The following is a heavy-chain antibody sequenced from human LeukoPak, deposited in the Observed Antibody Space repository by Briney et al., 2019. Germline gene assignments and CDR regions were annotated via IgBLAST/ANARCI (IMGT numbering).Heavy chain of an antibody. D-gene: IGHD1-14*01. CDR3: ARGPYCEVFFDD. CDR2: IIPIFGTA. V-gene: IGHV1-69*05. J-gene: IGHJ4*02. Sequence: VASVKVSCKASGVTFSSYAISWVRQAPGQGLEWMGRIIPIFGTANHAQKFQGRVTITTDESTSTAYMELSSLRSEDTAVYYCARGPYCEVFFDDWGQGTLVTVS. CDR1: GVTFSSYA.